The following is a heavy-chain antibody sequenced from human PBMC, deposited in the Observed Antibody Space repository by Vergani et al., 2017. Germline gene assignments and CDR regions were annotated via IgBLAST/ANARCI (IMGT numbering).Heavy chain of an antibody. J-gene: IGHJ4*02. CDR3: TRDRLDDSYAYFDY. V-gene: IGHV3-15*01. CDR1: GFTFRNAG. CDR2: IKSKTDGGTT. Sequence: EVQLVESGGGLVKPGGSLSLSCAASGFTFRNAGMSWVRRAPGKGLEWVGRIKSKTDGGTTDYAAPVKGRFTISRDDSKNTLYLQMSSLKAEDTAVYYCTRDRLDDSYAYFDYWGQGTLVTVSP. D-gene: IGHD3-16*01.